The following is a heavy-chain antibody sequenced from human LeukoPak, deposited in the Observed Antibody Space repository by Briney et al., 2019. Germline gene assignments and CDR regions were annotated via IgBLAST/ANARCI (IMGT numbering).Heavy chain of an antibody. J-gene: IGHJ4*02. CDR3: ARLTTTVTTPFDY. V-gene: IGHV3-21*01. CDR1: GFTFSIYN. D-gene: IGHD4-17*01. Sequence: PGGTLRLSCAASGFTFSIYNMNWVRLAPGKGLEWVSSISSSSSYIYYADSVKGRFTISRDNAKNSLYLQMNSLRAEDTAVYYCARLTTTVTTPFDYWGQGTLVTVSS. CDR2: ISSSSSYI.